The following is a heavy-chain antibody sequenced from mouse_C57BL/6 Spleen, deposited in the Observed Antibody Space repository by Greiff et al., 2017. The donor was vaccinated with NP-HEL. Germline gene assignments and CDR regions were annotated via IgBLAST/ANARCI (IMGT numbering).Heavy chain of an antibody. V-gene: IGHV1-82*01. CDR2: IYPGDGDT. Sequence: VHLVESGPELVKPGASVKIPCKASGYAFSSSWMNWVKQRPGKGLEWIGRIYPGDGDTNYNGKFKGKATLTADKSSSTAYMQLSSLTSEDSAVYFCARDSLAWFAYWGQGTLVTVSA. CDR3: ARDSLAWFAY. D-gene: IGHD3-2*01. J-gene: IGHJ3*01. CDR1: GYAFSSSW.